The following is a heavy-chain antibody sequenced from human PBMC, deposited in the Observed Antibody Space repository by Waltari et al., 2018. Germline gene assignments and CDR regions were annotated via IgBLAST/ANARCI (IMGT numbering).Heavy chain of an antibody. CDR1: GFTFISYG. J-gene: IGHJ4*02. CDR3: ATAYSNDALADY. D-gene: IGHD4-4*01. Sequence: QVQLVESGGGVVQPGRSLRLSCAASGFTFISYGMHWVRQAPGKGLEWVAVIWYDGSNKDYADSMKGRFTISRDNSKNTLYLQMNSLRAEDTAMYYCATAYSNDALADYWGQGTLVTVSS. V-gene: IGHV3-33*08. CDR2: IWYDGSNK.